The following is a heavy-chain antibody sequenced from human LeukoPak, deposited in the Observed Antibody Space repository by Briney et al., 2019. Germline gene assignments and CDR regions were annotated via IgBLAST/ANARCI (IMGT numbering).Heavy chain of an antibody. D-gene: IGHD4-17*01. Sequence: GGSLRLSCAASGFTFSSYWMSWVRQAPGKGLEGVANINQDGSEKYYVDSVKGRFTISRDNAKNSLYLQMNSLRAEDTAVYYCARVYGDYREDAFDIWGQGTMVTVSS. J-gene: IGHJ3*02. CDR3: ARVYGDYREDAFDI. V-gene: IGHV3-7*01. CDR2: INQDGSEK. CDR1: GFTFSSYW.